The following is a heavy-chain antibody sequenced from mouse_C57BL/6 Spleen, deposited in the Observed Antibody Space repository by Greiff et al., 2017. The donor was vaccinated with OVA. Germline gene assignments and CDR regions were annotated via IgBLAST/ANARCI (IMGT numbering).Heavy chain of an antibody. J-gene: IGHJ3*01. V-gene: IGHV3-1*01. CDR3: ARDGYGSSYGWFAY. CDR2: ISYSGST. Sequence: ESGPGLVKPSQSLSLTCTVTGYSITSGYDWHWIRHFPGNKLEWMGYISYSGSTNYNPSLKSRISITHDTSKNHFFLKLNSVTTEDTATYYCARDGYGSSYGWFAYWGQGTLVTVS. CDR1: GYSITSGYD. D-gene: IGHD1-1*01.